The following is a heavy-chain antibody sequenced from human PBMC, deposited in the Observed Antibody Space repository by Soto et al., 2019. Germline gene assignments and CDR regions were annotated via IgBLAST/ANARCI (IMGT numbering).Heavy chain of an antibody. D-gene: IGHD2-8*01. CDR2: INAGNGNT. J-gene: IGHJ6*02. CDR1: GYTFTSYA. V-gene: IGHV1-3*01. CDR3: ARGVYYYDGMDV. Sequence: ASVKVSCKASGYTFTSYAMHWVRQAPGQRLEWMGWINAGNGNTKYSQKFQGRVTITRDTSASTAYMELSSLRSEDTAVYYCARGVYYYDGMDVWGQGTTVTVSS.